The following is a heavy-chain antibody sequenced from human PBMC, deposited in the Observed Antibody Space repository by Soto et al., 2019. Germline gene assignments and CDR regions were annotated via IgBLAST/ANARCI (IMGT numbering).Heavy chain of an antibody. CDR3: ARHVVVVAATDAFDI. V-gene: IGHV5-51*01. CDR1: GYSFTSYW. Sequence: PGDSLKISCKGSGYSFTSYWIGWVRQMPGKGLEWMGIIYPGDSETRYSPSFQGQVTISADKSISTAYLQWTSLKASDTAMYYCARHVVVVAATDAFDIWGQGTMVTVSS. CDR2: IYPGDSET. J-gene: IGHJ3*02. D-gene: IGHD2-15*01.